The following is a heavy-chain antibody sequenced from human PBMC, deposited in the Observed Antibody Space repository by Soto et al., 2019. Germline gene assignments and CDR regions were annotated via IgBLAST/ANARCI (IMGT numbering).Heavy chain of an antibody. J-gene: IGHJ4*02. V-gene: IGHV3-74*01. D-gene: IGHD2-2*01. Sequence: PGGSLRLSCMASGFTFRSYWMHWLRQAPGRELVWVSEIDTDGNSRNYADSVKGRFTISRDNAKNTLYLQMNSLTAEDTAVYFRASLSAPVDFWGRGTLVTVSS. CDR3: ASLSAPVDF. CDR2: IDTDGNSR. CDR1: GFTFRSYW.